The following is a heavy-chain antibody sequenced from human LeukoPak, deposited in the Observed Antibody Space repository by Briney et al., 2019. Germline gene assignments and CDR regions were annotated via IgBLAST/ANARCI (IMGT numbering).Heavy chain of an antibody. D-gene: IGHD3-10*01. V-gene: IGHV1-8*02. CDR1: GGTFSSYA. CDR3: ARGFVSPLYPKGSGSYNADY. CDR2: MNPNSGNT. J-gene: IGHJ4*02. Sequence: GSSVKVSCKASGGTFSSYAISWVRQAPGQGLEWMGWMNPNSGNTGYAQKFQGRVTMTRNTSISTAYMELSSLRSEDTAVYYCARGFVSPLYPKGSGSYNADYWGQGTLVTVSS.